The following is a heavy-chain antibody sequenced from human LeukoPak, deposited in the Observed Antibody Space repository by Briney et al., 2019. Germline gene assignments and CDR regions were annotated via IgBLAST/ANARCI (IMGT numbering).Heavy chain of an antibody. Sequence: GGSLRLSCAASGFTFSSYGMSWVRQAPGKGLEWVSAISGSGGSTYYADSVKGRFTISRDNSKNTLYLQMNSLRAEDTAVYYCARDSDYYYYMDVWGKGTTVTVSS. CDR2: ISGSGGST. CDR1: GFTFSSYG. CDR3: ARDSDYYYYMDV. V-gene: IGHV3-23*01. J-gene: IGHJ6*03.